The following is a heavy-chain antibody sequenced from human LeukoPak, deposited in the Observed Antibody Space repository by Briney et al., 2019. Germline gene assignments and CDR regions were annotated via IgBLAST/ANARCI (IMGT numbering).Heavy chain of an antibody. J-gene: IGHJ4*02. Sequence: ASVKVSCKASGYTFTSYGISWVRQAPGQGREWRGWISAYNGNTNYAQKLQGRDTMTTDTSTSTDYMALRSLRSDDTAVYYCASAYYDILTGYYKGDFDYWGQGTLVTVSS. V-gene: IGHV1-18*01. CDR3: ASAYYDILTGYYKGDFDY. CDR1: GYTFTSYG. CDR2: ISAYNGNT. D-gene: IGHD3-9*01.